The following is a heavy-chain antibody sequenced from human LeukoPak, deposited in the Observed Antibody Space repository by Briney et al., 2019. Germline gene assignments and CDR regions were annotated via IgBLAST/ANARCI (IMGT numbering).Heavy chain of an antibody. CDR2: LYNTGSTDNT. Sequence: SETLSLTCSVSGDSITNYNYHWGWIRQPPGKGLEWIGRLYNTGSTDNTDSNPSLQSRVTISADTSMNQIFLGLTSVTAADTAVYYCARDFGAGSYRYGMDVWGQGTTVTVSS. CDR3: ARDFGAGSYRYGMDV. J-gene: IGHJ6*02. D-gene: IGHD3-10*01. CDR1: GDSITNYNYH. V-gene: IGHV4-39*07.